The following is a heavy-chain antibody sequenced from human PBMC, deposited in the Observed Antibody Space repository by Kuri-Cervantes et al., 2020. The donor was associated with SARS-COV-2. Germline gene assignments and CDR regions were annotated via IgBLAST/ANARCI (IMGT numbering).Heavy chain of an antibody. CDR1: GFTFSSYS. D-gene: IGHD3-3*01. CDR2: ISSSSSYI. V-gene: IGHV3-21*04. Sequence: GGSLRLSCAASGFTFSSYSMNWVRQAPGKGLEWVSSISSSSSYIYYADSVKGRFTISRDNSKNTLYLQMNSLRAEDTAVYYCAKVLRFLEWSYRNWGQGTLVTVSS. CDR3: AKVLRFLEWSYRN. J-gene: IGHJ4*02.